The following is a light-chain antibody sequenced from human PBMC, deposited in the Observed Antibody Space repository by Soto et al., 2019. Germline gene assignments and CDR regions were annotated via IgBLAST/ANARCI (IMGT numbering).Light chain of an antibody. V-gene: IGKV1-5*01. J-gene: IGKJ2*01. CDR3: QQYNIGYT. Sequence: IQMTQSPSTLSASVGDRVTITCRASQSINKWVAWFQQKSGRAPKLLIYDAATLQSGVPSRFSGTGYGTDVSLTISILQPEAFATYYCQQYNIGYTFGQGTRLDIK. CDR1: QSINKW. CDR2: DAA.